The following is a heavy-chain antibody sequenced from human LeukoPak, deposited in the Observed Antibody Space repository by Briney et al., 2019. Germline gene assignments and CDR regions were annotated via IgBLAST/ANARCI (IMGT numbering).Heavy chain of an antibody. CDR3: ARGRTVDTAMARRFYY. CDR2: ISHSGST. D-gene: IGHD5-18*01. J-gene: IGHJ4*02. CDR1: GGSFSGYY. Sequence: SETLSLTCAVYGGSFSGYYWSWIRQPPGKGLEWIGEISHSGSTNYNPSLKSRVTISVDTSKNQFSLKLSSVTAADTAVYYCARGRTVDTAMARRFYYWGQGTLVTVSS. V-gene: IGHV4-34*01.